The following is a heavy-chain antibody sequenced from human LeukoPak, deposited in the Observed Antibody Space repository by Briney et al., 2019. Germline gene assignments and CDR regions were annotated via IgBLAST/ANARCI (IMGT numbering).Heavy chain of an antibody. CDR1: GYTLTELS. V-gene: IGHV1-24*01. D-gene: IGHD2-21*02. CDR2: FDPDDGET. J-gene: IGHJ3*02. Sequence: GASVKVSCKVSGYTLTELSMHWVRQAPGKGLEWMGGFDPDDGETIYAQKFQGRVTMTEDTSTDTAYMELSSLRSEDTAVYYCATWEHIVVVTAIRYAFDIWGQGTMVTVSS. CDR3: ATWEHIVVVTAIRYAFDI.